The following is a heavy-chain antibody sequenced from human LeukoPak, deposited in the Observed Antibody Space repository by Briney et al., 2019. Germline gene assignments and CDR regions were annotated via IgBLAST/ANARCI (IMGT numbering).Heavy chain of an antibody. CDR1: GFTFSSYG. D-gene: IGHD3-22*01. CDR2: ISDSGGST. CDR3: AKGKVTYYYDSNWFDP. J-gene: IGHJ5*02. V-gene: IGHV3-23*01. Sequence: GGSLRLSCAASGFTFSSYGMSWVRQAPGKGLEWVSSISDSGGSTYYADSVKGRFTISRDNSKNTLYLQMNSLRVEDTAVYYCAKGKVTYYYDSNWFDPWGQGTLVTVSS.